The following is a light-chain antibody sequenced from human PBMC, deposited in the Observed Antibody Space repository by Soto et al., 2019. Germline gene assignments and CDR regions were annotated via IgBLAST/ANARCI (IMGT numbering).Light chain of an antibody. V-gene: IGKV3-11*01. J-gene: IGKJ1*01. CDR1: QSVSTF. CDR3: QQYTNWPKT. Sequence: EIVLTQSPATLSLSPGERAILSCRASQSVSTFLAWFQQKPGQPPRLLIYNASNRTTGIPARFSGSGSGTEFTLTISSLQSEDFAVYYCQQYTNWPKTFGQGTKVDIK. CDR2: NAS.